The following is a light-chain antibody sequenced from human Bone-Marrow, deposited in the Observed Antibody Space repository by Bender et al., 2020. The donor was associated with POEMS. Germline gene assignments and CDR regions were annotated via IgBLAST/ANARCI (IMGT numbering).Light chain of an antibody. CDR2: EVS. Sequence: QSALTQPPSASGSPGQSVTISCTGTSSDVGGSKYVSWYQQHPGKAPKLMIYEVSERPSGVPDRFSGSKSGNTASLTVSGLQAEDEADYYCQSYDSSLSARYVFGTGTKVTVL. J-gene: IGLJ1*01. CDR1: SSDVGGSKY. V-gene: IGLV2-8*01. CDR3: QSYDSSLSARYV.